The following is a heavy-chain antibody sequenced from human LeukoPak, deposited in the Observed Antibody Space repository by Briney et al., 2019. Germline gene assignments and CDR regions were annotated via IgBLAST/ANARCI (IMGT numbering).Heavy chain of an antibody. D-gene: IGHD2-8*02. CDR2: ISSGSHTI. V-gene: IGHV3-11*01. J-gene: IGHJ6*02. CDR1: GFTFSDYY. Sequence: GGSLRLSCAASGFTFSDYYMSWIRQAPGKGLEWVSFISSGSHTIYYADSVKGRFTVSRDNAKNSLYLQMNSLRAEDTAVYYCARGALLAGMDVWGQGTTVTVSS. CDR3: ARGALLAGMDV.